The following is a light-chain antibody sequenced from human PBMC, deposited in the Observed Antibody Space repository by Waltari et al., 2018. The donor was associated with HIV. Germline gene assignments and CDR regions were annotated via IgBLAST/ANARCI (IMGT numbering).Light chain of an antibody. CDR3: QQYYTWPPKWT. Sequence: EIVMTQSPATLSVSPGEGATLSCWASQSVISNLAWYQQRPGQATRLLIYGASSRATGIPARFSGSGSGTEFTLTISSRQSEDFAVYYCQQYYTWPPKWTFGQGTKVEI. V-gene: IGKV3-15*01. CDR1: QSVISN. CDR2: GAS. J-gene: IGKJ1*01.